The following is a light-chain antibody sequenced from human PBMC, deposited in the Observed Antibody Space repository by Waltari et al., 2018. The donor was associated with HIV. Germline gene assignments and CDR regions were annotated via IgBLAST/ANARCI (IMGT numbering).Light chain of an antibody. CDR2: AAS. CDR3: QQSYSTPWT. J-gene: IGKJ1*01. Sequence: DIQMTQSPSSLSASVGDRVTITCRASQSISSYFYWYQQKPGKAPKLLVYAASSLQSGVPARFSGSGSGTDFTLTISSLQPEDFATYYCQQSYSTPWTFGQGTKVEIK. V-gene: IGKV1-39*01. CDR1: QSISSY.